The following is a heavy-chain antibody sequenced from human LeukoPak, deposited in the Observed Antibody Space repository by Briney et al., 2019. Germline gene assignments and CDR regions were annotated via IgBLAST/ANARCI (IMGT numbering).Heavy chain of an antibody. Sequence: GGSLRLSCAASAFTFSSYAMSWVRQAPGKGLEWVSTIGGSGANTYYADSLRGRFTISRDNSKNRLYLQMNSLRAEDTAVYYCAKRGVYGNFYFDYWGQGTLATVSS. D-gene: IGHD4-11*01. CDR1: AFTFSSYA. CDR3: AKRGVYGNFYFDY. J-gene: IGHJ4*02. V-gene: IGHV3-23*01. CDR2: IGGSGANT.